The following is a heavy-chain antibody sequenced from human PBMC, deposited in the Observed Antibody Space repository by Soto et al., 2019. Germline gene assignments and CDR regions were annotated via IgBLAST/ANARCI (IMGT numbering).Heavy chain of an antibody. CDR1: GFTVSGNY. D-gene: IGHD6-6*01. J-gene: IGHJ4*02. V-gene: IGHV3-53*01. CDR2: IYNGGGT. Sequence: GGSLRLSCAASGFTVSGNYMSWVRQAPGKGLEWVSVIYNGGGTYYADSVKGRFTISRDNSKNTLYLQMNSLRAEDTAVYYCASSRGSSYDYCGQRTLVTVSS. CDR3: ASSRGSSYDY.